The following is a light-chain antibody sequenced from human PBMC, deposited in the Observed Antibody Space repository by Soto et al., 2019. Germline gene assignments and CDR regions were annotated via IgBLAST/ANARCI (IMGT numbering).Light chain of an antibody. CDR2: GAS. CDR1: RNINRK. V-gene: IGKV3-15*01. Sequence: EIVMTQSPATLSVPPGERATLSCRASRNINRKLAWYQQKPGQATRLLISGASTRATGIPARFSGSGSGTEFTLTISSLQSEDFAVYYCQQYYDYPPLIFGGGTKVEIK. CDR3: QQYYDYPPLI. J-gene: IGKJ4*01.